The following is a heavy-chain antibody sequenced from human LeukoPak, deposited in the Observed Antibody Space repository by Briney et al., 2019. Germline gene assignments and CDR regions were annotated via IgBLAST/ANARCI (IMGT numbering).Heavy chain of an antibody. CDR1: GFTVSSNY. CDR3: ARRDSYDFWSGYLNR. Sequence: GSLRLSCAASGFTVSSNYMSWVRQAPGKGLEWVSVIYSGGSTYYADSVKGRFTISRDNSKNTLYLQMNSLRAEDTAVYYCARRDSYDFWSGYLNRWGQGTLVTVSS. D-gene: IGHD3-3*01. J-gene: IGHJ4*02. CDR2: IYSGGST. V-gene: IGHV3-53*01.